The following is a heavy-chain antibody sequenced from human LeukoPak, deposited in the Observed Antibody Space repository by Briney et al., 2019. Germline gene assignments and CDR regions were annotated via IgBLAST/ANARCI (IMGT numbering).Heavy chain of an antibody. CDR3: ARDHGGKFDRYFDL. Sequence: GASVKVSCKASGYPFGSYGISWVRQAPGQGLEWMGWNSGYKGNTKYAQKFQGRVTMTTDTSTSTAYMELRSLRSDDTAVYYCARDHGGKFDRYFDLWGRGTLVTVSS. CDR2: NSGYKGNT. J-gene: IGHJ2*01. V-gene: IGHV1-18*01. CDR1: GYPFGSYG. D-gene: IGHD2-15*01.